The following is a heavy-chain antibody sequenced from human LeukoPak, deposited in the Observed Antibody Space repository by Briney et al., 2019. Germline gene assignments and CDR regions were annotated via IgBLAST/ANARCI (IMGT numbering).Heavy chain of an antibody. CDR3: ARSHYYYDSSAYYPIN. Sequence: ASVKVSCKASGYTFTSYYMHWVRQAPGQELEWMGIINPSGGSTSYAQKFQGRVTMTRDTSTSTVYMELSSLRSEDTAVYYCARSHYYYDSSAYYPINWGQGTLVTVSS. CDR1: GYTFTSYY. D-gene: IGHD3-22*01. V-gene: IGHV1-46*01. CDR2: INPSGGST. J-gene: IGHJ4*02.